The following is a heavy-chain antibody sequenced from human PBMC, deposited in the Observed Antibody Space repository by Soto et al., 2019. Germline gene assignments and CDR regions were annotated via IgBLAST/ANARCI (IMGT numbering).Heavy chain of an antibody. J-gene: IGHJ4*02. CDR3: ARAQMTTVTTFDY. D-gene: IGHD4-4*01. Sequence: SETLSLTCTLSGSSISSGGYYWSWIRQHPGKGLEWIGYIYYSGSTYYNPSLKSRVTISVDTSKNQFSLKLSSVTAADTAVYYCARAQMTTVTTFDYWGQGTLVTVSS. CDR1: GSSISSGGYY. V-gene: IGHV4-31*03. CDR2: IYYSGST.